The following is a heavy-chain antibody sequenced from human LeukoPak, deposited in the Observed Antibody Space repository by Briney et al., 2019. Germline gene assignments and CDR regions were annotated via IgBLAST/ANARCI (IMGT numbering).Heavy chain of an antibody. CDR1: GGSFSGYY. Sequence: PSETLSLTCAVYGGSFSGYYWSWIRQPPGEGLEWIGEINHSGSTNYNPSLKSRVTISVDTSKNQFSLKLSSVTAADTAVYYCARSRVHYDYVWGSSRAIDYWGQGTLVTVSS. V-gene: IGHV4-34*01. CDR3: ARSRVHYDYVWGSSRAIDY. CDR2: INHSGST. D-gene: IGHD3-16*01. J-gene: IGHJ4*02.